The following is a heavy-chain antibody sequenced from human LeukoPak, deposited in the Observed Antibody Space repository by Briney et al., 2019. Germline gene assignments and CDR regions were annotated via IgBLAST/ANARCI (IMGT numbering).Heavy chain of an antibody. Sequence: GASVKVSCKASGYTFTGYYMHWVRQAPGQGLEWMGRINPNSGGTNYAQKFQGRVTMTRDTSISTAYMELSSLRSEDTAVYYCARARRVVYSVAARYYYMDVWGKGTTVTVSS. CDR2: INPNSGGT. CDR1: GYTFTGYY. J-gene: IGHJ6*03. D-gene: IGHD5/OR15-5a*01. CDR3: ARARRVVYSVAARYYYMDV. V-gene: IGHV1-2*06.